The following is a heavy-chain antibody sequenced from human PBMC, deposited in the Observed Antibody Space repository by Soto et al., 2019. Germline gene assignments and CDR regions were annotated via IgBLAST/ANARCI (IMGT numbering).Heavy chain of an antibody. CDR1: GGSFSGYY. CDR2: INHSGST. V-gene: IGHV4-34*01. J-gene: IGHJ2*01. D-gene: IGHD2-15*01. Sequence: QVQLQQWGAGLLKPSETLSLTCAVYGGSFSGYYWSWIRQPPGKGLEWIGEINHSGSTNYNPSLKSRVTXXVXTXXNQFSLKLSSVTAADTAVYYCARGKGGRNHWYFDLWGRGTLVTVSS. CDR3: ARGKGGRNHWYFDL.